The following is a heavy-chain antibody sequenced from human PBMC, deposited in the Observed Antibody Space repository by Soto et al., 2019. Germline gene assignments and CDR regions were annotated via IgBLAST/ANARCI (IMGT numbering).Heavy chain of an antibody. CDR2: INHSGST. CDR1: CGSFSGYY. Sequence: PEETLSLTCAVYCGSFSGYYWSWIRQPPGKGLEWIGEINHSGSTNYNPSLKSRVTISVDTSKNQFSLKLSSVTAADTAVYYCATLGGYSYWGQGTMVTVSS. J-gene: IGHJ3*01. D-gene: IGHD5-18*01. V-gene: IGHV4-34*01. CDR3: ATLGGYSY.